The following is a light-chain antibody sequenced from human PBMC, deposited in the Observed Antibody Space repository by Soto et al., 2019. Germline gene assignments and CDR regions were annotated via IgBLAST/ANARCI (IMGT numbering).Light chain of an antibody. CDR1: QSVSSSY. CDR3: QQCGSSPLT. CDR2: GAS. J-gene: IGKJ4*01. V-gene: IGKV3-20*01. Sequence: EIVLTQFPGTLSLSPGESATLSCRASQSVSSSYLAWYQQKPGQAPRVLIYGASSRASGIPGRFSGSGSGTDFTLTISRLEPEDFAVYYCQQCGSSPLTFGGGTRVEIK.